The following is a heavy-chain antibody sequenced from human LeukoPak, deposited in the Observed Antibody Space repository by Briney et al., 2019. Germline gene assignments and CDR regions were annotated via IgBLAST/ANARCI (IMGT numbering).Heavy chain of an antibody. Sequence: PSETLSLTCAVYGGSFSGYYWSWIRQPPGKGLEWIGEINHSGSTNYNPSLKSRVTISVDTSKNQFSLKLSSVTAADTAVYYCAQSRGHYCLGYWGQGTLVTVSS. J-gene: IGHJ4*02. CDR3: AQSRGHYCLGY. CDR1: GGSFSGYY. CDR2: INHSGST. V-gene: IGHV4-34*03. D-gene: IGHD3-22*01.